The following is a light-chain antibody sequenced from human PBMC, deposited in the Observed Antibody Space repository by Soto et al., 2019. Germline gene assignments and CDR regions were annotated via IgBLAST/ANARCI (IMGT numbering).Light chain of an antibody. CDR2: GAS. CDR1: QSVSSSY. V-gene: IGKV3-20*01. Sequence: EIVLTQSPGTLSLSPGERATLSCRASQSVSSSYLAWYQQKPGQAPRLLIYGASSRATGIPDRFSGSGSGTDFTLTISRLEPEDFAVYYFQQYGSSPATFGQGTKVEIK. J-gene: IGKJ1*01. CDR3: QQYGSSPAT.